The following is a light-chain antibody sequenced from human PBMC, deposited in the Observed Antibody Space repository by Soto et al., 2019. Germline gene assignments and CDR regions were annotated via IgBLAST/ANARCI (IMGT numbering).Light chain of an antibody. CDR3: QQYSRYWT. J-gene: IGKJ1*01. V-gene: IGKV1-5*01. CDR1: QSISSS. CDR2: DAS. Sequence: DIQMTQSPSTLSASVGDRVTITCRASQSISSSLAWFQQKPGKAPNLLIYDASSLESGVPSRFSGSGSGTEFTLTISSLHPDDFATYYCQQYSRYWTFGQGTKVEIK.